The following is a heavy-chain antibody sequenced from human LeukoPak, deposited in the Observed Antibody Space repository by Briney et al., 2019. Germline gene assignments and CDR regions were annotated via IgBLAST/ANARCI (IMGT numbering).Heavy chain of an antibody. J-gene: IGHJ5*02. CDR3: ARLLNEASRWFDP. CDR2: IYPGDSDT. D-gene: IGHD2-8*01. Sequence: GESLNISCTGSGYSFTSYWIGWVRQMPGKGLEWMGIIYPGDSDTRYSPSFQGQVTISADKSISTAYLQWSSLKAADTAMYYCARLLNEASRWFDPWGQGTLVTVSS. V-gene: IGHV5-51*01. CDR1: GYSFTSYW.